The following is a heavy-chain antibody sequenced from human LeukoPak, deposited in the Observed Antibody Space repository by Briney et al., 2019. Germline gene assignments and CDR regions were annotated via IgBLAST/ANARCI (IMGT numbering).Heavy chain of an antibody. CDR3: ARDWVYKIDY. J-gene: IGHJ4*02. V-gene: IGHV3-74*01. D-gene: IGHD5-24*01. Sequence: GGSLRLSCETAEFTFSSYVMHWVRRTPGKGLVWVSRISHDGIISYADSVKGRFTISRDNAKNTLILQMNSLRVEDTAVYYCARDWVYKIDYWGRGTLVTVSS. CDR1: EFTFSSYV. CDR2: ISHDGII.